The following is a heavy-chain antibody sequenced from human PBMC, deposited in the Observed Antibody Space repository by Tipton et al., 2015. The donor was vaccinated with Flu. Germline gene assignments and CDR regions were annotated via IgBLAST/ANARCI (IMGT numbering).Heavy chain of an antibody. V-gene: IGHV1-69*06. CDR2: IIPIFGTA. Sequence: QVQLVQSGAEVKKPGSSVKVSCKASGGTFSSYAISWVRQAPGQGLEWMGGIIPIFGTANYAQKLQGRVTMTTDTSTSTAYMELRSLRAEDTAVYYCARGGWGGYCSGGSCHVNWFDPWGQGTLVTVSS. J-gene: IGHJ5*02. CDR3: ARGGWGGYCSGGSCHVNWFDP. CDR1: GGTFSSYA. D-gene: IGHD2-15*01.